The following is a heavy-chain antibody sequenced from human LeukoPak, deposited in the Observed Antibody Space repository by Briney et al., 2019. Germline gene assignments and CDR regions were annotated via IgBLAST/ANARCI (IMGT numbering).Heavy chain of an antibody. CDR3: ARAEDSSGYCFNFDY. Sequence: PSETLSLTCAVYGGSFSGYYWSWIRQPPGKGLEWIGEINHSGSTNYNPSLKSRVTISVDTSKNQFSLKLSSVTAADTAVYYCARAEDSSGYCFNFDYWGQGTLVTVSS. CDR2: INHSGST. J-gene: IGHJ4*02. V-gene: IGHV4-34*01. CDR1: GGSFSGYY. D-gene: IGHD3-22*01.